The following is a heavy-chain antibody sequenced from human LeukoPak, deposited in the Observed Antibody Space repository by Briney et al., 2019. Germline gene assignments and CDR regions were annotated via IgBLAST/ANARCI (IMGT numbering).Heavy chain of an antibody. D-gene: IGHD6-13*01. CDR1: GGSISSSSYY. CDR2: IYYSGST. J-gene: IGHJ4*02. V-gene: IGHV4-39*01. Sequence: SETLSLTCTVSGGSISSSSYYWGWIRQPPGKGLEWIGSIYYSGSTYYNPSLKSRVTISVDTSKNQFSLKLSSVTAAGTAVHYCARRAGAAAGTLYFDYWGQGTLVTVSS. CDR3: ARRAGAAAGTLYFDY.